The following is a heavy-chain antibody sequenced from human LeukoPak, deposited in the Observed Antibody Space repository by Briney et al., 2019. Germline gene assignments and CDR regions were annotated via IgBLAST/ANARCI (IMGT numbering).Heavy chain of an antibody. CDR1: GFTFGEHA. V-gene: IGHV3-49*04. J-gene: IGHJ6*03. CDR3: TREDLYYYYMDV. Sequence: PGRSLRLSCTASGFTFGEHAVSWVRQAPGKGLEWVGLIRSRTFRGTTENAASVEGRFTFSRDDSKSIAHLQMNSLKTEDTAVYYCTREDLYYYYMDVWGKGTTVTVSS. CDR2: IRSRTFRGTT.